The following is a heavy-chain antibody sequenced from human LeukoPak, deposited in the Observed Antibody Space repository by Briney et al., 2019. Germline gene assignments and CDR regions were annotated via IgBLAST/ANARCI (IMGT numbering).Heavy chain of an antibody. CDR3: ARGGFGTRGLGD. CDR1: GLPFSTSW. J-gene: IGHJ4*02. CDR2: ISNDGTHE. Sequence: GGSLRLSCTGSGLPFSTSWMRWVRQTPGKGLEWVAEISNDGTHEFYVDSVRGHFTISRDNAINSLYLQINNLRVEDTAVYYCARGGFGTRGLGDWGKGTVVTVSS. V-gene: IGHV3-7*01. D-gene: IGHD2-2*01.